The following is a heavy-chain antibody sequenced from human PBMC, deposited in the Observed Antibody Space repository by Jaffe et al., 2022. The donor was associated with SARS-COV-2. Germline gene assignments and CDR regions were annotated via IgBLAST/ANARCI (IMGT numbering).Heavy chain of an antibody. D-gene: IGHD3-16*02. V-gene: IGHV3-23*01. CDR3: AKSRAITFGGVIAAAFDGMDV. CDR1: GFTFSSYA. Sequence: EVQLLESGGGLVQPGGSLRLSCAASGFTFSSYAMSWVRQAPGKGLEWVSAISGSGGSTYYADSVKGRFTISRDNSKNTLYLQMNSLRAEDTAVYYCAKSRAITFGGVIAAAFDGMDVWGQGTTVTVSS. CDR2: ISGSGGST. J-gene: IGHJ6*02.